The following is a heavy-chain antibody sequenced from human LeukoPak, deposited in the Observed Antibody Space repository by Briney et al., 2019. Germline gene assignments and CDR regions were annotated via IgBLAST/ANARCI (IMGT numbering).Heavy chain of an antibody. Sequence: GGSLRLSCAASGFTFSSYWMSWVRQAPGKGLEWVANIKQDGSEKYYVDSVKGRFTISRDNAKNSLYLQMNSLRAEDTAVYYCAGMMIVVVFDAFDIWGQGTMVTVSS. D-gene: IGHD3-22*01. CDR2: IKQDGSEK. J-gene: IGHJ3*02. CDR1: GFTFSSYW. CDR3: AGMMIVVVFDAFDI. V-gene: IGHV3-7*01.